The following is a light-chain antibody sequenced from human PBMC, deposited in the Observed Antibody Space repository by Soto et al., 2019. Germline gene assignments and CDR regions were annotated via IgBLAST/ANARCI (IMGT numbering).Light chain of an antibody. CDR1: SSDVGDYNY. J-gene: IGLJ2*01. Sequence: QSALTQPPSASGSPGQSVTISCTGTSSDVGDYNYVSWYQQHPGKAPTLMIYEVSKRPSGVPDRFSGSKSGNTASLTVSGLQAEDEADYYCSSYAGSNNLVFCGGTKLTVL. CDR3: SSYAGSNNLV. CDR2: EVS. V-gene: IGLV2-8*01.